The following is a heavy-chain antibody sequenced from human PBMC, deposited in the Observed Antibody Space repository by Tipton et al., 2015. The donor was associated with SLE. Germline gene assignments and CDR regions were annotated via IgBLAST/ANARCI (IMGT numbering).Heavy chain of an antibody. V-gene: IGHV4-39*07. Sequence: TLSLTCTVSGGSISSSSYYWGWIRQPPGKGLEWIGSIYYSGSTYYNPSLKSRVTISVDTSKNQFSLKLSSVTAADTAVYYCARQGQWLYRDWFDPWGQGTLVTVSS. CDR1: GGSISSSSYY. J-gene: IGHJ5*02. CDR2: IYYSGST. D-gene: IGHD6-19*01. CDR3: ARQGQWLYRDWFDP.